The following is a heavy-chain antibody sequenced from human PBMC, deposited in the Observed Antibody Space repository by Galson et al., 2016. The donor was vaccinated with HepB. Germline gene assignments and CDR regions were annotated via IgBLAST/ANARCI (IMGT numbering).Heavy chain of an antibody. V-gene: IGHV3-74*01. CDR3: ARDFDISGDY. D-gene: IGHD1-26*01. J-gene: IGHJ4*02. CDR2: INPGGSTT. CDR1: GFTFSNYW. Sequence: SLRLSCAASGFTFSNYWIHRVRQAPGKGLVWVSRINPGGSTTGFADSVKGRFTISRDNAKNTVYLYMNSLRAEDTGVYYCARDFDISGDYWGQGTLVTVSS.